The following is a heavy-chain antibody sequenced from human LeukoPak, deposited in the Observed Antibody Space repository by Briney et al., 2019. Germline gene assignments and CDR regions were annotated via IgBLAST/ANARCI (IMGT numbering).Heavy chain of an antibody. Sequence: GGSLRLSCAASGFTFRSYGMHWVRQAPGKGLEWVAFIRYDGNSNYYADSVKGRFTISRDNAKNSLYLQMNSLRAEDTALYYCARLDLGWGQGTLVTVSS. V-gene: IGHV3-30*02. CDR2: IRYDGNSN. J-gene: IGHJ4*02. CDR3: ARLDLG. CDR1: GFTFRSYG. D-gene: IGHD3-3*01.